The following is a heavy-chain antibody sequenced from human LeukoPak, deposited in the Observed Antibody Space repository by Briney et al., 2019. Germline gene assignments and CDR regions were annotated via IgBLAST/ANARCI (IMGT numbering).Heavy chain of an antibody. D-gene: IGHD3-16*01. V-gene: IGHV1-46*01. CDR1: GYTFTSYY. CDR2: INPSGGST. J-gene: IGHJ4*02. CDR3: ARDSRTWGVHY. Sequence: ASVKVPCKASGYTFTSYYMHWVRQAPGQGLEWMGIINPSGGSTSYAQKFQGRVTMTRDTSTSTVYMELSSLRSEDTAVYYCARDSRTWGVHYWGQGTLVTVSS.